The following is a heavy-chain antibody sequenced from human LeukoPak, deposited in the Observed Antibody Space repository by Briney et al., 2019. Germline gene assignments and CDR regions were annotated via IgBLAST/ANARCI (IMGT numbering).Heavy chain of an antibody. V-gene: IGHV1-18*01. CDR1: GYTFTSYG. CDR2: ISAYNGNT. D-gene: IGHD5-18*01. CDR3: ARDSLQLWSDDAFDI. J-gene: IGHJ3*02. Sequence: ASVKVSCKASGYTFTSYGISWVRQAPGQGLEWMGWISAYNGNTNYAQKLQGRVTMTTDTSTSTAYMELRSLRSDDTAVYYCARDSLQLWSDDAFDIWGQGTMVIVSS.